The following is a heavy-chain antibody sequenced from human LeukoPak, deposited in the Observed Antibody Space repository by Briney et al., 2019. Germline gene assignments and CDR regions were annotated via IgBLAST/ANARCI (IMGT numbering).Heavy chain of an antibody. CDR2: FSAYNGNT. CDR1: GYTFTSYG. J-gene: IGHJ5*02. CDR3: ARVRELLREAASYNWFDP. D-gene: IGHD1-26*01. V-gene: IGHV1-18*01. Sequence: ASVKVSCKASGYTFTSYGISWVRQAPGQGLEWMGWFSAYNGNTNYAQKLQGRVTMTTDTSTSTAYMELRSLRSDDTAVYYCARVRELLREAASYNWFDPWGQGTLVTVSS.